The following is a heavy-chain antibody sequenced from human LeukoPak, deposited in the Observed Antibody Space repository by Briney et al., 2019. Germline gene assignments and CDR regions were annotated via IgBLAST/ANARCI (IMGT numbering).Heavy chain of an antibody. CDR2: INPNSGGT. D-gene: IGHD3-10*01. J-gene: IGHJ4*02. V-gene: IGHV1-2*06. Sequence: GASVKVSCKASGYTFTGYYMHWVRQAPGQGLEWMGRINPNSGGTNYAQKFQGRVTMTRDTSISTAYMELSRLRSDDTAVYYCARDHGSGSYYKIDQDYWGQRTLVTVSS. CDR1: GYTFTGYY. CDR3: ARDHGSGSYYKIDQDY.